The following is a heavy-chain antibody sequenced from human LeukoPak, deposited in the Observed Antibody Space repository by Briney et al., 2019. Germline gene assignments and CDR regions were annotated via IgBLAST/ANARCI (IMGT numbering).Heavy chain of an antibody. CDR2: IYSGGST. Sequence: GGSLRLSCAASGFTVSSNYMNWVRQAPGKGLEWVSDIYSGGSTYYADSVKGRFTISRDNSKNTLYLQMNSLRAEDTAVYYCARDSKAAGLYYYYYYMDVWGKGTTVTVSS. CDR3: ARDSKAAGLYYYYYYMDV. D-gene: IGHD6-13*01. V-gene: IGHV3-66*02. CDR1: GFTVSSNY. J-gene: IGHJ6*03.